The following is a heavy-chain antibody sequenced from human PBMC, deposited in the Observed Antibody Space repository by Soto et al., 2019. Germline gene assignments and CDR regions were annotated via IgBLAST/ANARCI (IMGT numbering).Heavy chain of an antibody. CDR3: AREGGDCSSWYFDY. CDR1: GDSVSSNSAA. J-gene: IGHJ4*02. Sequence: QVQLQQSGPGLVKPSQTLSLTCAISGDSVSSNSAAWNWVRQSPSRGLEWLGRTYFRSKWNNDYAVSVKRRITINPDTPKNQFSLQLNSVTPEDTALYYCAREGGDCSSWYFDYWGQGTLVTVSS. D-gene: IGHD6-13*01. V-gene: IGHV6-1*01. CDR2: TYFRSKWNN.